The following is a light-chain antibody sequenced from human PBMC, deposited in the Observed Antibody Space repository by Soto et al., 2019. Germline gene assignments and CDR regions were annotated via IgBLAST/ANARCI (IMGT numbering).Light chain of an antibody. Sequence: EMVMTQSPATLSVSPGERATLSCRASQNLSRNLAWYQQQPGQAPRLLIYGASTSATGIPARFSGSGSGTDFPLTISSLQSEDCAVYYCQQYYNCPHTFGQGTKLEIK. CDR2: GAS. J-gene: IGKJ2*01. CDR3: QQYYNCPHT. CDR1: QNLSRN. V-gene: IGKV3-15*01.